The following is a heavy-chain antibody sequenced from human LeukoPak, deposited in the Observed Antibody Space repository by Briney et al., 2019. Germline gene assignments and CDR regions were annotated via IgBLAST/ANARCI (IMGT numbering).Heavy chain of an antibody. J-gene: IGHJ6*03. CDR1: GGSISSYY. D-gene: IGHD1-26*01. Sequence: SETLSLTCTVSGGSISSYYWSWIRQPPGKGLEWIGYIYYSGSTNYNPSLKSRVTISVDTSKNQFSLKLSSVTAADTAVYYCARRSYTCGDPPCDYMDVWGKGTTVTVSS. V-gene: IGHV4-59*01. CDR2: IYYSGST. CDR3: ARRSYTCGDPPCDYMDV.